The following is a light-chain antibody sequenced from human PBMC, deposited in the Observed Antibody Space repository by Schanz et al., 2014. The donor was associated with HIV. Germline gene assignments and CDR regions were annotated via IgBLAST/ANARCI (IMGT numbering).Light chain of an antibody. CDR3: SSYAGSNILYV. J-gene: IGLJ1*01. V-gene: IGLV2-8*01. CDR1: RSDIGNYDF. CDR2: EVT. Sequence: QSALTQPPSASGSPGQSVTISCTGTRSDIGNYDFVSWYQQHPGQAPKLIIYEVTKRPSGVPARFSGSKSDNTASLTVSGLQADDEADYYCSSYAGSNILYVFGTGTKLTVL.